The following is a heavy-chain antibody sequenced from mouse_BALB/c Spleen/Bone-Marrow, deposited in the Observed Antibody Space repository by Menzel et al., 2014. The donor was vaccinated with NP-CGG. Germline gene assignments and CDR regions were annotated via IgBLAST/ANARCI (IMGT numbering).Heavy chain of an antibody. CDR3: AGSLYDDYAGAMDY. CDR1: GYAFTNYL. Sequence: VKLMESGAELVRPGTSVKVSCKASGYAFTNYLIEWVKQRPGQGLEWIGVINPGSGGTNYNEKFKGKATLTADKSSSTVYMQLSSLTSDISAVYFCAGSLYDDYAGAMDYWGQGTSVTVSS. CDR2: INPGSGGT. V-gene: IGHV1-54*03. D-gene: IGHD2-3*01. J-gene: IGHJ4*01.